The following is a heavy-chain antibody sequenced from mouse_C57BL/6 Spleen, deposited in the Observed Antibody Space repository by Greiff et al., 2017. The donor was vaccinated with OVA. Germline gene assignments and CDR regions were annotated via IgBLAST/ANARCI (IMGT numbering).Heavy chain of an antibody. Sequence: QVQLQQPGAELVRPGSSVKLSCKASGYIFTSYWMNWVKQRPGQGLEWIGNIYPSDSETHYNQKFKDKATLTVDKSSSTAYMQLSSLTSEDSAVYYCTKEYYCSLERYWYFDVWGTGTTVTVSS. CDR1: GYIFTSYW. CDR3: TKEYYCSLERYWYFDV. V-gene: IGHV1-61*01. D-gene: IGHD1-1*01. J-gene: IGHJ1*03. CDR2: IYPSDSET.